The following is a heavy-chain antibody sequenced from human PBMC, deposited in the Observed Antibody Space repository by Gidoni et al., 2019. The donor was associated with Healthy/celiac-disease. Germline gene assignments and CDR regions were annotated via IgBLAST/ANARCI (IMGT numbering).Heavy chain of an antibody. CDR1: GFTFSSYA. D-gene: IGHD3-10*01. CDR3: ARGTYYYGSGESEGDY. J-gene: IGHJ4*02. Sequence: QVQLVESGGGVVQPGRSLRLSCAASGFTFSSYAMHWVRQAPGKGLEWVAVISYDGSNKYYADSVKGRFTISRDNSKNTLYLQMNSLRAEDTAVYYCARGTYYYGSGESEGDYWGQGTLVTVSS. CDR2: ISYDGSNK. V-gene: IGHV3-30-3*01.